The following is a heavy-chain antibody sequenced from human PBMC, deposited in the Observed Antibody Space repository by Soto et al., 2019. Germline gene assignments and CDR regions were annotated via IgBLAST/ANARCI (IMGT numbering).Heavy chain of an antibody. V-gene: IGHV3-33*08. CDR1: GFPFSRYG. Sequence: GGSLRLSCEASGFPFSRYGINWVCQAPGKGLEWLAIIWNDGSNEYYADSVKGRFTISRDNSKNTVYLQVSNLRAEDTAVYFCARDQTDSGGYSDSWGQGTLVTVSS. CDR2: IWNDGSNE. J-gene: IGHJ4*02. CDR3: ARDQTDSGGYSDS. D-gene: IGHD2-15*01.